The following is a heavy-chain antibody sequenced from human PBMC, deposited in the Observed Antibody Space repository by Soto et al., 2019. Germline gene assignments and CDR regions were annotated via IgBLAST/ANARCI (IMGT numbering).Heavy chain of an antibody. Sequence: SETLSLTCTVSGGSISSSSYYWGWIRQPPGKGLEWIGSIYYSGSTYYNPSLKSRVTISVDTSKNQFSLKLSSVTAEDSAIYFCTRILQPGITSYYYGLDVWGQGTTVTVS. CDR2: IYYSGST. V-gene: IGHV4-39*01. J-gene: IGHJ6*02. CDR3: TRILQPGITSYYYGLDV. D-gene: IGHD1-20*01. CDR1: GGSISSSSYY.